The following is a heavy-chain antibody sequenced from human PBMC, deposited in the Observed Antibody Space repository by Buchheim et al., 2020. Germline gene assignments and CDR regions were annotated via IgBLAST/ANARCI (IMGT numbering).Heavy chain of an antibody. CDR1: GFTFSIFG. V-gene: IGHV3-48*04. D-gene: IGHD7-27*01. J-gene: IGHJ6*02. CDR3: ARVRIWGTSNYYGMDV. Sequence: EVQLVESGGGLVQPGGSLRLSCAASGFTFSIFGMNWVRQAPGKGLEWVSYINPSGTTISYADSVRGRFTMSRDTAKSPLYLPMDSLRAEDTAVYYCARVRIWGTSNYYGMDVWGQGTT. CDR2: INPSGTTI.